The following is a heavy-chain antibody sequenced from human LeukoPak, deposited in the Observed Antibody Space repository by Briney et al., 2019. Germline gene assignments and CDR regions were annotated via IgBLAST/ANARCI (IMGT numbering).Heavy chain of an antibody. Sequence: GGSLRLSCAASGFTFSSYAMSWVRQAPGKGLEWVSAISGSGGSTYYADSVKGRFTISRDNSKNTLYLQMNSLRAEDTAVYYCAKDQGKTKLRFLEWLLADYWGQGTLVTVSS. J-gene: IGHJ4*02. V-gene: IGHV3-23*01. CDR1: GFTFSSYA. D-gene: IGHD3-3*01. CDR3: AKDQGKTKLRFLEWLLADY. CDR2: ISGSGGST.